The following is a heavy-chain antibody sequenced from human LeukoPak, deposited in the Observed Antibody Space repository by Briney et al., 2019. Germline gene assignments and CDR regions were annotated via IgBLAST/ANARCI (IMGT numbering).Heavy chain of an antibody. D-gene: IGHD2-15*01. V-gene: IGHV3-73*01. CDR1: GSTFSGSA. CDR2: IRSKANSYAT. J-gene: IGHJ4*02. CDR3: TSPILGYCSGGSCYESPGFDY. Sequence: GGSLRLSCAASGSTFSGSAMHWVRQASGKGLEWVGRIRSKANSYATAYAASVKGRFTISRDDSKNTAYLQMNSLKTEDTAVYYCTSPILGYCSGGSCYESPGFDYWGQGTLVTVSS.